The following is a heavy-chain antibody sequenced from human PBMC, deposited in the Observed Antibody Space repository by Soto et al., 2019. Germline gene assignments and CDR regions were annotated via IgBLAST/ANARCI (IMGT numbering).Heavy chain of an antibody. CDR2: INSDGSST. V-gene: IGHV3-74*01. CDR3: AREPGMITFGGVSVPYFDY. Sequence: GGSLRLSCAASGFTFSNYWMHWVRQAPGKGLVWVSRINSDGSSTSYADSVKGRFTISRDNAKNTLYLQMNSLRAEDTAVYYCAREPGMITFGGVSVPYFDYWGQGTLVTVSS. D-gene: IGHD3-16*02. J-gene: IGHJ4*02. CDR1: GFTFSNYW.